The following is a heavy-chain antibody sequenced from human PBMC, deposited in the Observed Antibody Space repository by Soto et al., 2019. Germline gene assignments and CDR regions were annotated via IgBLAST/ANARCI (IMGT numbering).Heavy chain of an antibody. J-gene: IGHJ6*03. CDR2: IDWDDDK. Sequence: SGPTLVNPTQTLTLTCTFSGFSLSTSGMCVSWIRQPPGKALEWLARIDWDDDKYYSTSLKTRLTISKDTSKNQVVLTMTNMDPVDTATYYCARLIIGGDYYYYYMDVWGKGTTVTVSS. D-gene: IGHD3-16*01. CDR1: GFSLSTSGMC. V-gene: IGHV2-70*11. CDR3: ARLIIGGDYYYYYMDV.